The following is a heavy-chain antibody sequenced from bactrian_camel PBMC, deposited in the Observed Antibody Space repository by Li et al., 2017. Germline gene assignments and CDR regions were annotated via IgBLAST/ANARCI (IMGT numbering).Heavy chain of an antibody. CDR1: GVTRNAYC. J-gene: IGHJ4*01. V-gene: IGHV3S63*01. CDR3: AADGCINGDYGFEFSY. D-gene: IGHD4*01. CDR2: VIDSDGVA. Sequence: HVQLVESGGGSVEAGGSLNISCVASGVTRNAYCIGWFRQYPGKEREGVAVIDSDGVASIAPSVKGRFTISRDVAKKTLYLQMDSLKPEDTAVYYCAADGCINGDYGFEFSYWGQGTQVTVS.